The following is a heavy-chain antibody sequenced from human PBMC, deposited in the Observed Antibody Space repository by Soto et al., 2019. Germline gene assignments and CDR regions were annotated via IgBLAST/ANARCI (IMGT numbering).Heavy chain of an antibody. V-gene: IGHV1-18*04. J-gene: IGHJ1*01. CDR3: AMDYGDRPEYFKH. CDR1: GYTFTSYG. D-gene: IGHD4-17*01. Sequence: QVQLVQSGPDLKRPGASMKVSCKASGYTFTSYGISWVRQAPGQGLEWMAWISPLKGRTQYSQKAQGRVTLSTDTSSNTVYMEMTTLRVDDTAVYYCAMDYGDRPEYFKHWGQDTLVTVS. CDR2: ISPLKGRT.